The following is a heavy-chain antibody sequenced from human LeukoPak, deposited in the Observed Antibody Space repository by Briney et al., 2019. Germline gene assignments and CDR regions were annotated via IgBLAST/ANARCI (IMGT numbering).Heavy chain of an antibody. CDR2: IGTAGDT. CDR3: ARDKGRGRPTPGDYYGMDV. Sequence: GGSLRLSCAASGFTFSSYDMHWVRQATGKGLEWVSAIGTAGDTYYPGSVKGRFTISRENAKNSLYLQMNSLRAEDTAVYYCARDKGRGRPTPGDYYGMDVWGQGTTVTVSS. D-gene: IGHD4-17*01. V-gene: IGHV3-13*01. CDR1: GFTFSSYD. J-gene: IGHJ6*02.